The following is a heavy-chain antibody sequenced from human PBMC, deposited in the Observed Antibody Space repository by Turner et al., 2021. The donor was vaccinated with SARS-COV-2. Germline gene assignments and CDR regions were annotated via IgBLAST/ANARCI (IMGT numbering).Heavy chain of an antibody. CDR3: ATGTAGAGTPKNYYNDYGMDV. Sequence: QVQLVQSGAEVKKPGASVKVSCKVSGYTLTELSMHWVRQAPGKGLEWMGGLEPEDGETIYAQKAQGRVTMTEETTTDTAYMDLSSLRAEDTAVYYCATGTAGAGTPKNYYNDYGMDVWGQGTTVTVSS. CDR2: LEPEDGET. CDR1: GYTLTELS. J-gene: IGHJ6*02. D-gene: IGHD6-19*01. V-gene: IGHV1-24*01.